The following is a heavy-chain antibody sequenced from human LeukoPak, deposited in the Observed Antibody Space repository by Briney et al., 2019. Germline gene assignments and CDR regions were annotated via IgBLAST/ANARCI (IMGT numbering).Heavy chain of an antibody. Sequence: ASEKVSCKASGYTFTSYGISWVRQAPGQGLEWMGWISAYNGNTNYAQKLQGRVTMTTDTSTSTAYMELRSLRSDDTAVYYCARIYYDFWSGSWDYWGQGTLVTVSS. J-gene: IGHJ4*02. CDR3: ARIYYDFWSGSWDY. V-gene: IGHV1-18*01. CDR2: ISAYNGNT. D-gene: IGHD3-3*01. CDR1: GYTFTSYG.